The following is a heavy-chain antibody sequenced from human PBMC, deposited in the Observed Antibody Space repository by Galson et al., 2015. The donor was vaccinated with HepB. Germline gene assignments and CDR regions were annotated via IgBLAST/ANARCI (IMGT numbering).Heavy chain of an antibody. CDR2: ISAYNGNT. CDR1: GYTFTSYG. J-gene: IGHJ4*02. V-gene: IGHV1-18*01. CDR3: ARPMYSSSCHGLDY. Sequence: SCKASGYTFTSYGISWVRQAPGQGLEWMGWISAYNGNTNYAQKLQGRVTMTTDTSTSTAYMELRSLRSDDTAVYYCARPMYSSSCHGLDYWGQGTLVTVSS. D-gene: IGHD6-13*01.